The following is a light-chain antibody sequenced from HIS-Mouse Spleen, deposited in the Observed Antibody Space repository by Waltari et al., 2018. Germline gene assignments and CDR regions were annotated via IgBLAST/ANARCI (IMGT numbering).Light chain of an antibody. V-gene: IGLV2-14*01. CDR1: SSDVGGYTY. CDR2: EVS. J-gene: IGLJ1*01. CDR3: SSYTSSSTPLYV. Sequence: QSALTQPASVSGSPGQSITISCPGTSSDVGGYTYVSWYQQHPGKAPKLMIYEVSNRPSGVSNRFSGSKSGNTASLTISGLQAEDEADYYCSSYTSSSTPLYVFGTGTKVTVL.